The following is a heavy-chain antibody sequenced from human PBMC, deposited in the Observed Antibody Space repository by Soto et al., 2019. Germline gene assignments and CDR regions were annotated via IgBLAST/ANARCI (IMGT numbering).Heavy chain of an antibody. CDR2: IYYSGST. CDR3: ASTVLRYFDWLF. CDR1: GGSISSYY. J-gene: IGHJ4*02. V-gene: IGHV4-39*01. D-gene: IGHD3-9*01. Sequence: SETLSLTCAVSGGSISSYYWSWIRQPPGKGLEWIGSIYYSGSTYYNPSLKSRVTISVDTSENQFSLKLSSVTAADTAVYYCASTVLRYFDWLFWGQGTLVTVSS.